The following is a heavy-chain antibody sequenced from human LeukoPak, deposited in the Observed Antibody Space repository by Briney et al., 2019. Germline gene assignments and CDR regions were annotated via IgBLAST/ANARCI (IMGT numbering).Heavy chain of an antibody. Sequence: GGSLRLSCAASGFTFSSYGMPWVRQAPGRGLEWVAFIRYDGSNKYYADSVKGRFTISRDNSKNTLYLQMNSLRAEDTAVYYCAKDRASGYYFDYWGQGTLVTVSS. J-gene: IGHJ4*02. CDR3: AKDRASGYYFDY. CDR2: IRYDGSNK. CDR1: GFTFSSYG. D-gene: IGHD6-25*01. V-gene: IGHV3-30*02.